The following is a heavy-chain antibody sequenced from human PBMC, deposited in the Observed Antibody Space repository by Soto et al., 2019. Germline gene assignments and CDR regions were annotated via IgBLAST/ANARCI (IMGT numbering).Heavy chain of an antibody. Sequence: ASVKVSCKTPGYTFTRYTIHWVRQAPGQRLEWMGWINAGNGNTKYSQKFQGRVTITRDTSASTAYMELSSLRSEDTAVYYCARDLGGWPDYWGQGTLVTVSS. V-gene: IGHV1-3*01. CDR3: ARDLGGWPDY. J-gene: IGHJ4*02. CDR1: GYTFTRYT. D-gene: IGHD2-15*01. CDR2: INAGNGNT.